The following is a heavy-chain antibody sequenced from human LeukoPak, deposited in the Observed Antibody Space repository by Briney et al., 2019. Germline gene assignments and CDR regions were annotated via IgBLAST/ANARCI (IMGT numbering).Heavy chain of an antibody. Sequence: TLSWPPSRFFLHEHNMNWLRQDPRAGREWISYIRIGSGNTHCAGSVRGRYVISADRDTNSVYLHMTRLRVDDTAVYYCARDFRFAFVNWGQGTLVSVSS. J-gene: IGHJ4*02. CDR1: RFFLHEHN. CDR2: IRIGSGNT. CDR3: ARDFRFAFVN. V-gene: IGHV3-11*06. D-gene: IGHD3-10*01.